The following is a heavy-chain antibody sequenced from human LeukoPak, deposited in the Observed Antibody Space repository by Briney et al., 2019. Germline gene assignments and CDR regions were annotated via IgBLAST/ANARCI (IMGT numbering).Heavy chain of an antibody. V-gene: IGHV3-21*01. CDR1: GFTFSSYS. Sequence: PGGSLRLSCAASGFTFSSYSMNWVRQAPGKGLEWVSSISSSSSYIYYADSVKGRFPISRDNAKNSLYLQMNSLRAEDTAVYYCAKSRYYDILTGYLHWGQGTLVTVSS. CDR2: ISSSSSYI. D-gene: IGHD3-9*01. CDR3: AKSRYYDILTGYLH. J-gene: IGHJ4*02.